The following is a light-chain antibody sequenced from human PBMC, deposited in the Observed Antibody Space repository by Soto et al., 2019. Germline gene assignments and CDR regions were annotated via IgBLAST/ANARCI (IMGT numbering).Light chain of an antibody. CDR1: QSVSSY. Sequence: EIVLTQSPATLSLSPGERATLSCRASQSVSSYLAWYQQKPGQAPRLLIYDASNRATGIPARFSGSGSGTDFTLTISSLEPEDFAVYYCQQRSNWPPHTFGLGTKLEIK. J-gene: IGKJ2*01. CDR3: QQRSNWPPHT. CDR2: DAS. V-gene: IGKV3-11*01.